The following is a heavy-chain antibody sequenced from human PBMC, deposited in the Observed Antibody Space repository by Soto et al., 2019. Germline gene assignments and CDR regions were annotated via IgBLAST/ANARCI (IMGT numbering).Heavy chain of an antibody. CDR1: GFTFSSYA. V-gene: IGHV3-23*01. D-gene: IGHD3-3*01. CDR2: ISGSGGST. J-gene: IGHJ4*02. CDR3: AKGGGRFLEWLYFDY. Sequence: EVQLLESGGGLVQPGGSLRLSCAASGFTFSSYAMSWVRQAPGKGLEWVSAISGSGGSTYYADSVKGRFTISRDNSKNTLYLPMNSLRAEDTAVYYCAKGGGRFLEWLYFDYWGQGTLVTVSS.